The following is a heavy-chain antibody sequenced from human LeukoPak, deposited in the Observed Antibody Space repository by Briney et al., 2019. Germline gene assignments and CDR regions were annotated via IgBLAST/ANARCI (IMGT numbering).Heavy chain of an antibody. CDR3: ATKMGDY. V-gene: IGHV3-7*01. D-gene: IGHD2-8*01. J-gene: IGHJ4*02. CDR1: GFTFSRFW. CDR2: IKEDGSEK. Sequence: GGSLRLSCAASGFTFSRFWMSWVRQAPGTGLEWVANIKEDGSEKYYVDSAEGRFTVSRDNAKNSLHLQMNSLRGEATAVYYCATKMGDYWGQGTRVTVSS.